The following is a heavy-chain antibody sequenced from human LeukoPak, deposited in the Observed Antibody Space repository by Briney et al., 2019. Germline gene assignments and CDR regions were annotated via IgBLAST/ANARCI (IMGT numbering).Heavy chain of an antibody. D-gene: IGHD6-13*01. CDR2: ISWNSGSI. CDR1: GFSFDEYA. V-gene: IGHV3-9*03. Sequence: GGSLRLSCAASGFSFDEYAMHWVRQAPGKGLEWVSGISWNSGSIGYADSVKGRFTISRDNAKNSLYLQMNSLRAEDMALYNCAKDSHSSSWYGEYNWFDPWGQGTLVTVSS. CDR3: AKDSHSSSWYGEYNWFDP. J-gene: IGHJ5*02.